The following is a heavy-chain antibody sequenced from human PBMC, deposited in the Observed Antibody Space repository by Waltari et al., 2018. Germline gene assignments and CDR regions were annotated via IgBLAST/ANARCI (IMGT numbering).Heavy chain of an antibody. D-gene: IGHD6-13*01. CDR2: IYYSGST. V-gene: IGHV4-39*07. CDR1: GGSISRSNSY. J-gene: IGHJ6*02. CDR3: ARYSSSPYYYGMDV. Sequence: QLQLQESGPGLAKPSETLSLTCAVSGGSISRSNSYWGWILQPPGKGLEWIGSIYYSGSTDYNPSLKSRVTISVDTSKNQFSLKLSSVTAADTAVYYCARYSSSPYYYGMDVWGQGTTVTVSS.